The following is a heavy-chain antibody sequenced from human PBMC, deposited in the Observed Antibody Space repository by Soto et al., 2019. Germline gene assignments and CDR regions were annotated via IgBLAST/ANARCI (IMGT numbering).Heavy chain of an antibody. CDR1: GFTFSSYW. V-gene: IGHV3-74*01. Sequence: HPGGSLRLSCAASGFTFSSYWMHWVRQAPGKGLVWVSRINSGGSSTSYADSVKGRFTISRDNAKNTLYLQMNSLRAEDTAVYYCASTGYSYGPESYYYYGMDVWGQGTTVTVSS. CDR2: INSGGSST. CDR3: ASTGYSYGPESYYYYGMDV. D-gene: IGHD5-18*01. J-gene: IGHJ6*02.